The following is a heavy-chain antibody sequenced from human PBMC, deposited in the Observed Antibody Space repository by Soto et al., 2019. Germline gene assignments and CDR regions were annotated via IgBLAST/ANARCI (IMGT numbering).Heavy chain of an antibody. Sequence: GASVKVSCKASGYTFTSYAMSWVRQAPGQRLERMGWISAYNGNTNYAQKLQGRVTMTTDTSTSTAYMELRSLRSDDTAVYYFARDTPYDCIWGSSFAYDYWGKGTLVTVSS. CDR2: ISAYNGNT. D-gene: IGHD3-16*01. CDR3: ARDTPYDCIWGSSFAYDY. CDR1: GYTFTSYA. J-gene: IGHJ4*02. V-gene: IGHV1-18*01.